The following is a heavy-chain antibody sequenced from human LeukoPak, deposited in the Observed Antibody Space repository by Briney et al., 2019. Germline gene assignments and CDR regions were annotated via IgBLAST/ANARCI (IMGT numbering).Heavy chain of an antibody. Sequence: PQASVKVSCKASGYTFTGYYLQWVRQAPGHGPEWMGWINPDNGVTNHAQKFQGRITLTRDTSINTAYMELSRLTSDDTAVYYCAKDGGNQNWFDPWGQGTLVTVSS. D-gene: IGHD3-16*01. J-gene: IGHJ5*02. CDR1: GYTFTGYY. V-gene: IGHV1-2*02. CDR3: AKDGGNQNWFDP. CDR2: INPDNGVT.